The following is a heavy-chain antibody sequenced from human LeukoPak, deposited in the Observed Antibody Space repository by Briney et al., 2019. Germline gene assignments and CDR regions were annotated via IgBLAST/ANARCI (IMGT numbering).Heavy chain of an antibody. CDR3: TAEDGSFDP. CDR2: IKSKVHGGTI. CDR1: GFTFSNAW. V-gene: IGHV3-15*01. J-gene: IGHJ5*02. Sequence: GGSLRLSCAASGFTFSNAWMNWVRQGPVKGLEWVGRIKSKVHGGTIDYAAPVKGRFTISRDDSKNTLYLQMNSLKTEDTAVYYCTAEDGSFDPWGQGTLVTVSS.